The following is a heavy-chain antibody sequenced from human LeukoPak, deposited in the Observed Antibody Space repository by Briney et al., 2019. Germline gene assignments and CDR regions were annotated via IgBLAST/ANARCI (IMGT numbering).Heavy chain of an antibody. CDR2: ISSSTSTI. Sequence: PGGSLRLSCAASGFTFSSYSMTWVRQAPGKGLEWVSYISSSTSTIYYADSVKGRFTISRDNAKNSLYLQMNNLRAEDTAVYYCARVLAFDIWGQGTMVTVSS. CDR3: ARVLAFDI. V-gene: IGHV3-48*01. CDR1: GFTFSSYS. J-gene: IGHJ3*02.